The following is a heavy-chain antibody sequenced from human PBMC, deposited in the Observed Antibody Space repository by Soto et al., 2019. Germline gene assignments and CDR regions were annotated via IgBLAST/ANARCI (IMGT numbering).Heavy chain of an antibody. D-gene: IGHD4-17*01. CDR2: IHHSGTT. Sequence: SETLSLTCTVSGGSISSGGYYWSWIRQAPGKGLEWIGEIHHSGTTNYNPSLKSRVTITLDRSKNQFTLSLTSMTAADAAVYYCANDYGDYRNDAFDIWSPGTRVTVSS. J-gene: IGHJ3*02. V-gene: IGHV4-61*08. CDR3: ANDYGDYRNDAFDI. CDR1: GGSISSGGYY.